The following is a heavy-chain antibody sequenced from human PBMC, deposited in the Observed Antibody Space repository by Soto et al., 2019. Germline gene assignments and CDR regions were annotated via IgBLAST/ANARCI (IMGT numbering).Heavy chain of an antibody. CDR1: GYTISTYD. Sequence: ASVKVSCKASGYTISTYDISWVRQAPGQGLEWMGIINPSGGSTSYAQKFQGRVTMTRDTSTSTVYMELSSLRSEDTAVYYCARDQYYSSSINYGMDVWGQGTTVTVSS. J-gene: IGHJ6*02. CDR3: ARDQYYSSSINYGMDV. CDR2: INPSGGST. V-gene: IGHV1-46*03. D-gene: IGHD6-13*01.